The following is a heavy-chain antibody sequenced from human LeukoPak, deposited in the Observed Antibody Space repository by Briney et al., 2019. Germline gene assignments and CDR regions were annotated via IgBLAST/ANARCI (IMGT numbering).Heavy chain of an antibody. CDR1: GFTFSSYS. D-gene: IGHD4-17*01. J-gene: IGHJ3*02. Sequence: GSLRLSCAAAGFTFSSYSINWVRQAPGKGLEWVSYISSSGSTTYYADSVKGRFTISRDNAKNSLYLQMNSLRDEDTAVYYCARDRYGDFDAFDIWGQGTMVTVSS. CDR2: ISSSGSTT. CDR3: ARDRYGDFDAFDI. V-gene: IGHV3-48*02.